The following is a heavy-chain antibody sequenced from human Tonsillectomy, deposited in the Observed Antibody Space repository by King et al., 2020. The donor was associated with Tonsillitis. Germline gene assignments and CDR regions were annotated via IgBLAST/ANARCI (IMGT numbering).Heavy chain of an antibody. CDR3: ARAKLVGAGPNFDY. CDR2: IYHSGST. D-gene: IGHD1-26*01. CDR1: GGSISSGGYS. V-gene: IGHV4-30-2*01. J-gene: IGHJ4*02. Sequence: QLQLQESGSGLVKPSQTLSLTCAVSGGSISSGGYSWSWIRQPPGKGLEWIGYIYHSGSTYYNPSLKSRVTISVDRSKNQFSLKLSSVTAADTAVYYCARAKLVGAGPNFDYWGQGTLVIVSS.